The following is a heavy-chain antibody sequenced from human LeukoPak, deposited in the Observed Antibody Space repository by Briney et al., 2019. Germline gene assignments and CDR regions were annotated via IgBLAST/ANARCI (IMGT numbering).Heavy chain of an antibody. Sequence: GGSLRLSCAASGFTFRNSAMSWVRQAPGTGLEWVSSVSSSGATTYYADSVKGRFTISRDNSKNTLYLQMNSLRADDTAVYYCAKVLVDSSGWYYYFDSWGQGTLVTVSS. J-gene: IGHJ4*02. D-gene: IGHD6-19*01. CDR3: AKVLVDSSGWYYYFDS. CDR2: VSSSGATT. V-gene: IGHV3-23*01. CDR1: GFTFRNSA.